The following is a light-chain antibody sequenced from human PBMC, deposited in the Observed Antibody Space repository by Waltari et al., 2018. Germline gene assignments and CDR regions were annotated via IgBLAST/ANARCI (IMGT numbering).Light chain of an antibody. V-gene: IGLV1-36*01. CDR2: SDD. CDR1: SSNIGNNA. Sequence: QSVLTQAPSVSGAPRQRVTISCSGSSSNIGNNAVNWYQQLPGKAPKLLIYSDDGLPSWVSARFAASKSGTSASLAISGLQSEDEADYYCSAWDDNLNGPVFGGGTKLTVL. J-gene: IGLJ3*02. CDR3: SAWDDNLNGPV.